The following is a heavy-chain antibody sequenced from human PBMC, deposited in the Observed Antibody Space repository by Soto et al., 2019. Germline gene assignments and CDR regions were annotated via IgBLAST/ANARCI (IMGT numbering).Heavy chain of an antibody. Sequence: SETLSLTCAVSGGSISSSNWWSWVRQPPGKGLEWIGEIYHSGSTNYNPSLKSRVTISVDKSKNQFSLKLSSVTAADTAVYYCERARPTVVLPCFDYWGQGTLVTVS. J-gene: IGHJ4*02. CDR3: ERARPTVVLPCFDY. V-gene: IGHV4-4*02. CDR1: GGSISSSNW. D-gene: IGHD1-7*01. CDR2: IYHSGST.